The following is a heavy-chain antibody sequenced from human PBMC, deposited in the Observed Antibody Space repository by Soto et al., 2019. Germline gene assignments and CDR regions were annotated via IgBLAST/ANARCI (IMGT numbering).Heavy chain of an antibody. CDR2: LNSDGRST. D-gene: IGHD6-25*01. J-gene: IGHJ5*01. Sequence: EVQLVESGGGLVQPGGSLRLSCAASGFTFSSYWMHWVRQAPGKGLVWVSGLNSDGRSTNYADSVKGRFTNSRDNAKNTLYLQMNGLRAEDTAIYSCARGLAANWFDSWGQGTLVTVSS. V-gene: IGHV3-74*01. CDR3: ARGLAANWFDS. CDR1: GFTFSSYW.